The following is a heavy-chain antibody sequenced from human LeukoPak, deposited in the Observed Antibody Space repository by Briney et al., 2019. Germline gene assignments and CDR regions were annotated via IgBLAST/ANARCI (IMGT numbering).Heavy chain of an antibody. D-gene: IGHD6-19*01. CDR2: ISGSGGST. J-gene: IGHJ4*02. Sequence: GGSLRLSCAASGFTFSSYAMSWVRQAPGKGLEWVSAISGSGGSTYDADSVKGRFTISRDNSKNTLYLQMNSLRAEDTAVYYCVKGPQTERYPVGQWLVRAGYFDYWGQGTLVTVSS. V-gene: IGHV3-23*01. CDR3: VKGPQTERYPVGQWLVRAGYFDY. CDR1: GFTFSSYA.